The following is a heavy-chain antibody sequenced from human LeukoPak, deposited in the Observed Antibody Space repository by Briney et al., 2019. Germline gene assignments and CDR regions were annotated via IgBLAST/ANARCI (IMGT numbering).Heavy chain of an antibody. V-gene: IGHV3-30*02. J-gene: IGHJ6*03. CDR3: AKPVFLVKNSNYYNRAV. CDR2: IRYDGSNK. Sequence: PGGSLRLSCVASGFTFNNYAMHWVRQAPGKGLEWVAFIRYDGSNKYYADSVKGRFTISRDNSKNTLYLQMNSLRAEDTAVYYGAKPVFLVKNSNYYNRAVGAKG. D-gene: IGHD4-23*01. CDR1: GFTFNNYA.